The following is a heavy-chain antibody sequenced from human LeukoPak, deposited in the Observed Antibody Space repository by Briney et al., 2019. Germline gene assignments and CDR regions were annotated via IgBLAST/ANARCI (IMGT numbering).Heavy chain of an antibody. D-gene: IGHD1-14*01. CDR1: GDSISTSY. CDR2: ISNRGST. J-gene: IGHJ4*02. Sequence: SETLSLTCTVSGDSISTSYWSWIRQAPGKGLEWIEYISNRGSTNYNPSLTSRVTISVDTSKNQFSLRLTSVTAADTAVYYCARLQRIRSNHDYFDFWGQGTLLTVSS. V-gene: IGHV4-59*08. CDR3: ARLQRIRSNHDYFDF.